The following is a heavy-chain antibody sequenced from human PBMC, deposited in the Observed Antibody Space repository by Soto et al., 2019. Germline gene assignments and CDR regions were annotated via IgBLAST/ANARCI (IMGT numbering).Heavy chain of an antibody. CDR1: GGTFSSYA. J-gene: IGHJ2*01. D-gene: IGHD6-13*01. V-gene: IGHV1-69*12. CDR2: IIPIFGTA. CDR3: ARDGQQLTTHWYFDL. Sequence: QVQLVQSGAEVKKPGSSVKVSCKASGGTFSSYASSWVRQAPGQGLEWMGGIIPIFGTANYAQKFQGRVTITADESTNTAYMELTSLRSEDTAVYYCARDGQQLTTHWYFDLWGRGTLVTVSS.